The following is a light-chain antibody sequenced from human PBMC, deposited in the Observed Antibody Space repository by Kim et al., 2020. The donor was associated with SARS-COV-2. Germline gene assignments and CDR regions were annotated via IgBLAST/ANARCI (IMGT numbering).Light chain of an antibody. CDR1: SSTIGDNF. Sequence: KFAISCPGSSSTIGDNFVSWYPHLPGTAPKLLIYDNDKRPSGIPDRFSGSKSGTSATLGITGLQTGDEADYYCVTWDTSLTAVVFGGGTQLTVL. J-gene: IGLJ2*01. CDR2: DND. CDR3: VTWDTSLTAVV. V-gene: IGLV1-51*01.